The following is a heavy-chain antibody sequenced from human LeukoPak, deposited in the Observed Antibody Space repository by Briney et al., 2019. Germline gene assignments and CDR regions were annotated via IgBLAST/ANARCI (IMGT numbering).Heavy chain of an antibody. CDR2: IYTSGST. CDR3: ARSRAYSYYDFWSGSPTLDY. Sequence: SQTLSLTCTVSGGSISSGSYYWSWIRQPAGKGLEWIGRIYTSGSTNYNPSLKSRVNISVDTSKNQFSLKLSSVTAADTAVYYCARSRAYSYYDFWSGSPTLDYWGQGTLVTVSS. CDR1: GGSISSGSYY. D-gene: IGHD3-3*01. V-gene: IGHV4-61*02. J-gene: IGHJ4*02.